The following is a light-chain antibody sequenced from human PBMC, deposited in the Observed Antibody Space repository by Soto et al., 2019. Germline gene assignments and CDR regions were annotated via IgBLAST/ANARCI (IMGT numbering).Light chain of an antibody. CDR1: QSVGSN. J-gene: IGKJ4*01. CDR3: QQYKNWPPLT. V-gene: IGKV3-15*01. Sequence: EIVLTQSPATLSVSPGERAILSCRASQSVGSNLAWYQQKFGQAPRLLIYGASTRATGIPARFSGSGSGTEFILTISSLQSEDSAVYYCQQYKNWPPLTFGGGTKAEIK. CDR2: GAS.